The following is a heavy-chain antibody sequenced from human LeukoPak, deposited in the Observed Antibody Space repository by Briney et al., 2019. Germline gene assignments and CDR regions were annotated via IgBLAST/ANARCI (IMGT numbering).Heavy chain of an antibody. CDR3: VRFGVNYDMDV. Sequence: SETLSLTCSVSGGSISGYYWTWVRQPPGKGLEWIGQIHYSGRADYNPSLKSRITMSVDTSRNQISLKLSSVTAADTAIYYCVRFGVNYDMDVWGQGTTATVFS. D-gene: IGHD3-16*01. J-gene: IGHJ6*02. CDR2: IHYSGRA. V-gene: IGHV4-59*01. CDR1: GGSISGYY.